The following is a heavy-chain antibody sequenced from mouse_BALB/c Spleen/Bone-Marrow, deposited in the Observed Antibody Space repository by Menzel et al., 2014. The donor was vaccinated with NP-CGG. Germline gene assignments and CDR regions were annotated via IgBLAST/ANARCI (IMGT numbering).Heavy chain of an antibody. Sequence: QVQLKQSGPGLVQPSQSLSITCTVSGFSLTSYGVHWVRQSPGKGLERLGVIWSGGRTDYNAAFISRLSISKDNSKSQVFFKMNSLQANDTAIYYCARNLLLRRAMDYWGQGTSVTASS. CDR1: GFSLTSYG. V-gene: IGHV2-2*02. CDR2: IWSGGRT. D-gene: IGHD1-1*01. J-gene: IGHJ4*01. CDR3: ARNLLLRRAMDY.